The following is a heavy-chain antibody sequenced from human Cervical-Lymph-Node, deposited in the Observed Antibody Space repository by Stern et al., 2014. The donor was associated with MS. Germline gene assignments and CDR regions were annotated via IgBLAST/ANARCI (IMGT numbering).Heavy chain of an antibody. CDR3: ARDSGRSGWYDDFDY. CDR2: IKPNSGGT. J-gene: IGHJ4*02. Sequence: QVQLVQSGTEVKKPGASVKVSCKTSGYTFTAKYLHWIRQAPGQGLEWMGWIKPNSGGTKYAHNFQGRVTMTSDRSITTAYMELSSLRSDDTAVFFCARDSGRSGWYDDFDYWGQGTLVVVSP. D-gene: IGHD6-19*01. CDR1: GYTFTAKY. V-gene: IGHV1-2*02.